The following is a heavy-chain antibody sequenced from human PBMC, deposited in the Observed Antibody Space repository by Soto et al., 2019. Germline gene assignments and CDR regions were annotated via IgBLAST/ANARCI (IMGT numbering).Heavy chain of an antibody. V-gene: IGHV3-23*01. CDR2: ISGTGVST. CDR1: GFTFSGFTFSSYA. D-gene: IGHD1-1*01. J-gene: IGHJ6*02. CDR3: AKGGRPPREPFMDV. Sequence: LRLSCAASGFTFSGFTFSSYAMTWVRQAPGKGLEWVSTISGTGVSTYYADSVKGRFTISRDNSKNTLYVRMNGLRAEDTAVYYCAKGGRPPREPFMDVWGQGTTVTVSS.